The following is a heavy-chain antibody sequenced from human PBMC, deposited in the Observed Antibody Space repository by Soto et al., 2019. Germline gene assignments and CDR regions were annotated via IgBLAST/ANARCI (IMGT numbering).Heavy chain of an antibody. V-gene: IGHV3-33*01. D-gene: IGHD4-17*01. CDR2: IWYDGSNK. CDR3: ARDSVTTGSYGMDV. CDR1: GFTFSSYG. J-gene: IGHJ6*02. Sequence: QVQLVESGGGVVQPGRSLRLSCAASGFTFSSYGMHWVRQAPGKGLEWVAVIWYDGSNKYYADSVKGQFTISRDKHKNTRNLQMNSLGDEDTAVYYCARDSVTTGSYGMDVWGQGTTVTVSS.